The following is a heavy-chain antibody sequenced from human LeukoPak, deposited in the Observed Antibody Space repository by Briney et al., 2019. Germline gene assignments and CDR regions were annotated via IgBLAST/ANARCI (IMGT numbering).Heavy chain of an antibody. CDR2: MKPDGSEI. CDR3: AKGKGATGRASFDY. D-gene: IGHD1-26*01. J-gene: IGHJ4*02. CDR1: GFTFTTYW. V-gene: IGHV3-7*01. Sequence: GGSLRLSCAASGFTFTTYWMSWVRQAPGRGLEWVANMKPDGSEIFYVDSVKGRFTISRDNAMNTLYLQMNSLRAEDSALYYCAKGKGATGRASFDYWGQGTLVTVSS.